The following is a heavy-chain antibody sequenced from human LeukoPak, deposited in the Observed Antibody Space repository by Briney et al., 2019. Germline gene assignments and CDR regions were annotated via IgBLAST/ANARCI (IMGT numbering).Heavy chain of an antibody. V-gene: IGHV4-59*08. CDR3: ARGEGIAVAGPDY. Sequence: SETLSLTCTVSGGSISSYYWSWIRQPPGKGLEWIGYIYYSGSTNYNSSFKSRVTISIDTSKNQFSLKLSSVTAADTAVYYCARGEGIAVAGPDYWGQGTLVTVSS. J-gene: IGHJ4*02. CDR2: IYYSGST. CDR1: GGSISSYY. D-gene: IGHD6-19*01.